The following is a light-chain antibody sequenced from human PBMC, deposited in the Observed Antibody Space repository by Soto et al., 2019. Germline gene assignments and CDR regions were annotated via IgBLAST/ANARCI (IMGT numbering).Light chain of an antibody. CDR2: AAS. CDR3: QQYNNWPGT. V-gene: IGKV3-15*01. J-gene: IGKJ1*01. CDR1: QSVSSN. Sequence: EILMAQSPATLSVSPGERATLSCRASQSVSSNLAWYQQKPGQAPRLLIYAASTRATGIPARFSGSGSGTEFTLTISSLQSEDFAVYYCQQYNNWPGTFGQGTKADIK.